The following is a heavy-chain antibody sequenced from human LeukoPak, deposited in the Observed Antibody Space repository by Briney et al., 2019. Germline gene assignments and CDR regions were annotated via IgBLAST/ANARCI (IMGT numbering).Heavy chain of an antibody. CDR3: AKDKNLAAAGPVPDY. CDR1: GFTFSRYW. D-gene: IGHD6-13*01. J-gene: IGHJ4*02. Sequence: GGSLRLSCAASGFTFSRYWMTWVRQAPGKGLEWVANIKQDGSEKYYMDSVKGRFTISRDNAKNSLYLQMNSLRAEDTAVYYCAKDKNLAAAGPVPDYWGQGTLVTVSS. CDR2: IKQDGSEK. V-gene: IGHV3-7*01.